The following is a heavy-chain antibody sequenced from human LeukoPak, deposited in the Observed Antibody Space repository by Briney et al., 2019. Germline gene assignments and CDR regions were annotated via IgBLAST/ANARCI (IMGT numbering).Heavy chain of an antibody. Sequence: PGGSLRLSCAASGFDLTTYAMTWVRQAPAKGLEWVSSIRIGGGGTYYADSVKGRFTISRDNSKNTLYLQMNSLRAEDTAVYYCAKSLPGIAVAASFAYWGQGTLVTVSS. J-gene: IGHJ4*02. CDR1: GFDLTTYA. CDR3: AKSLPGIAVAASFAY. D-gene: IGHD6-19*01. V-gene: IGHV3-23*01. CDR2: IRIGGGGT.